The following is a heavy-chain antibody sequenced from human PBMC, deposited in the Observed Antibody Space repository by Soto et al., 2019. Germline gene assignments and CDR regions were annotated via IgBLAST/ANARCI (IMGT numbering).Heavy chain of an antibody. V-gene: IGHV4-34*01. J-gene: IGHJ3*02. CDR3: ARGRGYRI. Sequence: QVQLQQWGAGLLKPSETLSLTCAVYGGSFRGYYWSWIRQPPGKGLEWIGEINHSGSTNYNPSLKSRVTISVDTSKNQFSLKLSSVTAADTAVYYCARGRGYRIWGQGTMVTVSS. D-gene: IGHD5-18*01. CDR1: GGSFRGYY. CDR2: INHSGST.